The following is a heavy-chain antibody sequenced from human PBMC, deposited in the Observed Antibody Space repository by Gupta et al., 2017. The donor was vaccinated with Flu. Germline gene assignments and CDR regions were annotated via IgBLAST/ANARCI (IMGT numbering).Heavy chain of an antibody. D-gene: IGHD2-15*01. CDR1: GFTFTNAW. Sequence: EVQLVESGGGLVKPGGSLRISCAASGFTFTNAWMTWVRQAPGRGLEWVGRIKSNTDGGTTDDAAPVKGRFTISRDDSKNTLYLQMNSLKTEDTAVYYCTTDLSGGYAYDVWGQGTMVTVSS. CDR3: TTDLSGGYAYDV. V-gene: IGHV3-15*01. CDR2: IKSNTDGGTT. J-gene: IGHJ3*01.